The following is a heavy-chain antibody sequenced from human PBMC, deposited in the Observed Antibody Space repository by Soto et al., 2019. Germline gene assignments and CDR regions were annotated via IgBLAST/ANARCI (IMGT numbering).Heavy chain of an antibody. Sequence: ASVKVSCKASGYTFSNFGISWVRQAPGEGLEWMGWISPNSEKTKIAQRFQGRVTMTTDISTSTSYLELRGLTSDDTAVYYCTTDATFYDFYTVYFVHFLWG. CDR3: TTDATFYDFYTVYFVHFL. V-gene: IGHV1-18*01. J-gene: IGHJ2*01. D-gene: IGHD3-9*01. CDR2: ISPNSEKT. CDR1: GYTFSNFG.